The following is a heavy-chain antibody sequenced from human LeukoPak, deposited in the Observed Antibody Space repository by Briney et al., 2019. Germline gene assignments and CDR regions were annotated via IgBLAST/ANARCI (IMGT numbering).Heavy chain of an antibody. CDR3: ARGGYFSFDH. J-gene: IGHJ4*02. CDR1: GFSFSTYD. CDR2: ITANTRGSIT. D-gene: IGHD2/OR15-2a*01. Sequence: GGSLRLSCVTSGFSFSTYDMSWVRQAPGKGLEWVSGITANTRGSITYYADSVKGRLTISRDSSQDTLYLQMNSLRAEDTAVYFCARGGYFSFDHWGQGTLVTVSS. V-gene: IGHV3-23*01.